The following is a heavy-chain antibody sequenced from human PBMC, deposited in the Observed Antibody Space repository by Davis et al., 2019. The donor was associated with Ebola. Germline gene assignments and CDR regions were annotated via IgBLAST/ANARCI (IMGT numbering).Heavy chain of an antibody. Sequence: PGGSLRLSCAASGFTFGNYWMHWVRQAPGKGLVWVSRIRFDGSTTDYADSVKGRFTISRDNGQNSVDLHLNSLSVADTAVYYCVRDSEYQMLINADGMDVWGQGTTVSVSS. V-gene: IGHV3-74*01. CDR1: GFTFGNYW. CDR3: VRDSEYQMLINADGMDV. D-gene: IGHD2-2*01. J-gene: IGHJ6*02. CDR2: IRFDGSTT.